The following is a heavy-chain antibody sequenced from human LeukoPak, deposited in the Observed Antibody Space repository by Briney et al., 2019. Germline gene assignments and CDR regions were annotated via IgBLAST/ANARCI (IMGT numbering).Heavy chain of an antibody. CDR1: GDSVSSNSAT. V-gene: IGHV6-1*01. CDR3: ARNRDSRLDY. CDR2: TYYRSNWYN. J-gene: IGHJ4*02. D-gene: IGHD3-22*01. Sequence: SQTLSRTCAISGDSVSSNSATWNWIRESPSRGREWLGRTYYRSNWYNDSAVSVKSPITIAPDTSKSQSSLQLTSVSPEETAVYYSARNRDSRLDYWGQGTRVTVSS.